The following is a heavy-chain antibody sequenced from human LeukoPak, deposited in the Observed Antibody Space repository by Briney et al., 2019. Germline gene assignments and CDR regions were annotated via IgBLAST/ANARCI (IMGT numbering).Heavy chain of an antibody. CDR2: ISAYNSNT. V-gene: IGHV1-18*01. J-gene: IGHJ4*02. CDR3: ARDIAAVGADY. D-gene: IGHD6-13*01. Sequence: ASVKLSCKASGYTFTSYGISWVRQAPGQGLEWMGWISAYNSNTNYADKVQGRFTMTTDTSTSTAYMELRSLRSDDTAVYYCARDIAAVGADYWGQGTLVSVSS. CDR1: GYTFTSYG.